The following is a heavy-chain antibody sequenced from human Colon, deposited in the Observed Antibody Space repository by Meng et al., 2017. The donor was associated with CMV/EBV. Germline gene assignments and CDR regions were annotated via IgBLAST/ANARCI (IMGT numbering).Heavy chain of an antibody. D-gene: IGHD3-10*01. V-gene: IGHV3-21*01. CDR2: FSSSSSYI. Sequence: AASGFTFSSYSMNWVRQPPGKGLECVSSFSSSSSYIYYAASVMCRFTISRDNAKISLYLQMNSLRAEDTAVYYCARVQTSDLNWFDPWGQGTLVTVSS. CDR1: GFTFSSYS. CDR3: ARVQTSDLNWFDP. J-gene: IGHJ5*02.